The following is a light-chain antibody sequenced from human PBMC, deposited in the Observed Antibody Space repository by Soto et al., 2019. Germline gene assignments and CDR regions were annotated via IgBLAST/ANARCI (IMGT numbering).Light chain of an antibody. CDR2: WAS. CDR1: QSVLHTADNRNY. Sequence: DIVMTQSPDYLPVSLGERATINCKSSQSVLHTADNRNYLAWYQQKPGQPPKLLICWASTREFGVPDRFSGGGSGTDFTLTISTLQAEDVAAYYCQQYYTTPLTFGPGTKVDIK. CDR3: QQYYTTPLT. J-gene: IGKJ3*01. V-gene: IGKV4-1*01.